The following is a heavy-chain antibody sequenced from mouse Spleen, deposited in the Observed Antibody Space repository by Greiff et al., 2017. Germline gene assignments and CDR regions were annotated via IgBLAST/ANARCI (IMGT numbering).Heavy chain of an antibody. CDR1: GYTFTDYN. Sequence: EVQLQESGPELVKPGASVKMSCKASGYTFTDYNMHWVKQSHGKSLEWIGYINPNNGGTSYNQKFKGKATLTVNKSSSTAYMELRSLTSEDSAVYYCACHRYPYYAMDYWGQGTSVTVSS. V-gene: IGHV1-22*01. J-gene: IGHJ4*01. CDR3: ACHRYPYYAMDY. D-gene: IGHD2-14*01. CDR2: INPNNGGT.